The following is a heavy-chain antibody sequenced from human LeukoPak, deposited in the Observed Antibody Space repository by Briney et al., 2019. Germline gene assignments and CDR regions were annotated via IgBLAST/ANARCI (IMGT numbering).Heavy chain of an antibody. J-gene: IGHJ4*02. D-gene: IGHD2-2*01. CDR2: INPNSGDT. V-gene: IGHV1-2*06. CDR1: GYTFTGYH. Sequence: ASVKVSCKASGYTFTGYHMHWVRRAPGQGLEWMGRINPNSGDTNYAQKFQGRVTMTRDTSISTAYMELSRLRSDDTAVYYCARDYCSSTSCLFGYWGQGALVTVSS. CDR3: ARDYCSSTSCLFGY.